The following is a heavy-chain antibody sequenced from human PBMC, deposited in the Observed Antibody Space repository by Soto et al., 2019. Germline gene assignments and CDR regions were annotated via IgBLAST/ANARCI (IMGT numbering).Heavy chain of an antibody. J-gene: IGHJ5*02. CDR3: ARDLVGGWLDP. CDR2: INAGTGNT. V-gene: IGHV1-3*01. D-gene: IGHD2-2*01. CDR1: GYTFTSYA. Sequence: QVQIVQPGAEVKNPGASVKVSCKASGYTFTSYAMHWVRQAPGQRLEWMGWINAGTGNTKYSQKFQGRVTITRDTSASTAYMELSSLRSEDTAVYYCARDLVGGWLDPWGQGTLVTVSS.